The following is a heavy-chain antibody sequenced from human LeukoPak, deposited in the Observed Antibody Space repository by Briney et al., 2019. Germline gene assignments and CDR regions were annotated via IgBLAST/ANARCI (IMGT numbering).Heavy chain of an antibody. V-gene: IGHV3-23*01. J-gene: IGHJ4*02. CDR3: AKTEVSYSSGWFNFDY. D-gene: IGHD6-19*01. Sequence: GGSLRLSCAASGFTFSSYAMSWVRQAPGKGLEWVSAISGSGGSTYYADSVKGRFTISRDNSKNTLCLQMNSLRAEDTAVYYCAKTEVSYSSGWFNFDYWGQGTLVTVSS. CDR2: ISGSGGST. CDR1: GFTFSSYA.